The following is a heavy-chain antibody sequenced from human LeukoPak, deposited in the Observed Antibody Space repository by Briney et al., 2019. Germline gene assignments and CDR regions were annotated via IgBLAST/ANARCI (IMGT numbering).Heavy chain of an antibody. D-gene: IGHD5-24*01. J-gene: IGHJ4*02. V-gene: IGHV3-48*01. CDR1: GFTFSSYS. Sequence: GGSLRLSCTASGFTFSSYSMSWVRQAPGKGLEWVSYIGSSGSTIYYADSVKGRFTISRDNVKNSLYLQINSLRAEDTAVYYCPKVMEMVTFFDYWGQGTPVTVSS. CDR3: PKVMEMVTFFDY. CDR2: IGSSGSTI.